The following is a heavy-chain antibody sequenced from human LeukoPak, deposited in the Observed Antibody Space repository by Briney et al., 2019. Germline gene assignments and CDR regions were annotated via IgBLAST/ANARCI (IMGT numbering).Heavy chain of an antibody. CDR2: IIYSGDAT. D-gene: IGHD2-21*02. J-gene: IGHJ3*01. Sequence: GGSLRLSCAASRFTFSNYAMTWVRQAPGQGLEWVSTIIYSGDATYYADSVKGRFSISRDNSKSTLYLQMNSLRVEDTAVYYCAKGRYCGGDCYSDAFDVWGQGTMVTVSS. V-gene: IGHV3-23*01. CDR3: AKGRYCGGDCYSDAFDV. CDR1: RFTFSNYA.